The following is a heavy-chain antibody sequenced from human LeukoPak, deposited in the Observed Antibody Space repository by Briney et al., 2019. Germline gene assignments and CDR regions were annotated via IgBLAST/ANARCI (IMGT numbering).Heavy chain of an antibody. CDR3: ARAYDYGDSSFRATFDY. Sequence: PGGSLRLSCAASGFTFSSYAMHWVRQAPGKGLEWVSYISSSSSTIYYADSVKGRFTISRDNAKNSLYLQMNSLRDEDTAVYYCARAYDYGDSSFRATFDYWGQGTLVTVSS. V-gene: IGHV3-48*02. J-gene: IGHJ4*02. CDR1: GFTFSSYA. D-gene: IGHD4-17*01. CDR2: ISSSSSTI.